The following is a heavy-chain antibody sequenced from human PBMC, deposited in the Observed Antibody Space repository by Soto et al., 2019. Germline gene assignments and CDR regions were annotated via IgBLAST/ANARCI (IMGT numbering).Heavy chain of an antibody. V-gene: IGHV3-7*01. J-gene: IGHJ4*02. CDR2: IKQDRSDK. CDR3: ARDTTGILHY. D-gene: IGHD1-1*01. Sequence: PVGSLRLSCAASVFNFDNYWMACVRQAPGKGLEWVANIKQDRSDKNYVDSVKGRFTISRDNAKNSLYLQMNSLRAEDSAVYSCARDTTGILHYWGQGTLVTVTA. CDR1: VFNFDNYW.